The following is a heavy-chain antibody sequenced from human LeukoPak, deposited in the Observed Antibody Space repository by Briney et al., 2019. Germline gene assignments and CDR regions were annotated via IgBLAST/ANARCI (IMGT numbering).Heavy chain of an antibody. CDR3: ARGWQLWPFDY. CDR1: GGSISSYY. CDR2: IYYSGST. D-gene: IGHD5-18*01. J-gene: IGHJ4*02. Sequence: PSETLSLTCTVSGGSISSYYWSWIRQPPGKGLEWIGYIYYSGSTNYNPSLKSRVTISVDTSKNQFSLKRSSVTAADTAVYYCARGWQLWPFDYWGQGTLVTVSS. V-gene: IGHV4-59*12.